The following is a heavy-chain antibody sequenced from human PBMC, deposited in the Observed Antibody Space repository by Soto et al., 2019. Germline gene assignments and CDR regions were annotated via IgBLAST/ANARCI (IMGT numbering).Heavy chain of an antibody. CDR1: GFTFSSYG. CDR2: IWYDGSNK. CDR3: ARGMGIAAGSYYYYYGMDV. D-gene: IGHD6-25*01. V-gene: IGHV3-33*01. Sequence: QVQLVESGGGVVQPGRSLRLSCAASGFTFSSYGMHWVRQAPGKGLEWVAVIWYDGSNKYYEDSVKGRFTIFRDNSKSTLYLQMNSLRAEATAVYYCARGMGIAAGSYYYYYGMDVWGQGTTVTVSS. J-gene: IGHJ6*02.